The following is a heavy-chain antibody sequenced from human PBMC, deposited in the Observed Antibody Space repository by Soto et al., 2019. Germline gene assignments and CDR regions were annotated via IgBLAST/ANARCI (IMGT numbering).Heavy chain of an antibody. J-gene: IGHJ6*03. CDR2: IYYSGST. D-gene: IGHD3-3*01. Sequence: PSETLSLTCTVSGGSISSYYWSWIRQPPGKGLEWIGYIYYSGSTNYNPSLKSRVTISVDTSKNQFSLKLSSVTAADTAVYYCARDREITIFGVVHYYYYYMDVWGKGTTVTVS. CDR3: ARDREITIFGVVHYYYYYMDV. CDR1: GGSISSYY. V-gene: IGHV4-59*12.